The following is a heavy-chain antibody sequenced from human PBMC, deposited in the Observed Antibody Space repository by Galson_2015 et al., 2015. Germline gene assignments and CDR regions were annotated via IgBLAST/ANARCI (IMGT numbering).Heavy chain of an antibody. Sequence: SVKVSCKASGGTFSSYAISWVRQAPGQGLEWMGGIIPIFGTANYAQKFQGRVTITADESTSIAYMELSSLRSEDTAVYYCARVVVGAFDIWGQGTMVTVSS. D-gene: IGHD2-21*01. CDR3: ARVVVGAFDI. CDR1: GGTFSSYA. V-gene: IGHV1-69*13. J-gene: IGHJ3*02. CDR2: IIPIFGTA.